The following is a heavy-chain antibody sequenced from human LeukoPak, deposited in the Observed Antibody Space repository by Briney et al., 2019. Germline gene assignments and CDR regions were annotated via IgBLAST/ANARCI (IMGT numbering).Heavy chain of an antibody. Sequence: ASVKVSCKASVGTFSSYAISWVRQAPGQGLEWMGGIIPIFGTANYAQNFQGRVTIAADHSTSTAYMELSSLRSEDTAVYYCARGSRHGYYDSSGYYYPAFDIWGQGTMVTVSS. CDR3: ARGSRHGYYDSSGYYYPAFDI. J-gene: IGHJ3*02. V-gene: IGHV1-69*13. D-gene: IGHD3-22*01. CDR2: IIPIFGTA. CDR1: VGTFSSYA.